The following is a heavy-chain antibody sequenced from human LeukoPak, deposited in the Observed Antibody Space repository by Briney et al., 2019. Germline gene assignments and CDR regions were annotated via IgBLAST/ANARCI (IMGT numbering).Heavy chain of an antibody. D-gene: IGHD6-19*01. J-gene: IGHJ4*02. CDR1: GYTFTSYA. Sequence: ASVKVSCKASGYTFTSYAMHWVRQAPGQRLEWMGWINAGNGNTKYPQKFQGRVTITRDTSASTAYMELSSLRSEDTAVYYCARSAVAGVFDYWGQGTLVTVSS. CDR2: INAGNGNT. CDR3: ARSAVAGVFDY. V-gene: IGHV1-3*01.